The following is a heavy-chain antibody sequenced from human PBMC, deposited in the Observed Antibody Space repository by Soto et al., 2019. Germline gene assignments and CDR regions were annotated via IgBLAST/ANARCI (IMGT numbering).Heavy chain of an antibody. V-gene: IGHV3-7*03. CDR3: AREEYCSSTSCYKGERVYYGVDV. CDR1: GFTFSSYW. Sequence: PGGSLRLSCAASGFTFSSYWMSWVRQAPGKGLEWVANIKQDGSEKYYVDSVKGRFTISRDNAKNSLYLQMNSLRAEDTAVYYCAREEYCSSTSCYKGERVYYGVDVWGQGTTVTVSS. J-gene: IGHJ6*02. CDR2: IKQDGSEK. D-gene: IGHD2-2*02.